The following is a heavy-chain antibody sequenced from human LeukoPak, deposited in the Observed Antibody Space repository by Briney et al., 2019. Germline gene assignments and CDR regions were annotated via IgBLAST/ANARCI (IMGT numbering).Heavy chain of an antibody. Sequence: PGGSLRLSCAASGFTFSSYEMNWVRQAPGKGLEWVSYISSSGSTIYYADSVKGRFTISRDNAKSSLYLQMNSLRAEDTAVYYCASDVRGPHFDYWGQGTLVTVSS. CDR3: ASDVRGPHFDY. CDR2: ISSSGSTI. V-gene: IGHV3-48*03. D-gene: IGHD3-10*02. CDR1: GFTFSSYE. J-gene: IGHJ4*02.